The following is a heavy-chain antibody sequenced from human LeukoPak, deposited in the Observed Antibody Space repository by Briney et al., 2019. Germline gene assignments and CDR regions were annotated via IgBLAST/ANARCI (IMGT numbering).Heavy chain of an antibody. J-gene: IGHJ4*02. V-gene: IGHV4-38-2*02. CDR2: IYHSGST. D-gene: IGHD3-22*01. CDR1: GYSISSGYY. CDR3: ARRDPYDSSADY. Sequence: SETLSLTCTVSGYSISSGYYWGWIRQPPGKGLEWIGSIYHSGSTYYNPSLKSRVTISVDTSKNQFSLKLSSVTAADTAVYYCARRDPYDSSADYWGQGTLVTVSS.